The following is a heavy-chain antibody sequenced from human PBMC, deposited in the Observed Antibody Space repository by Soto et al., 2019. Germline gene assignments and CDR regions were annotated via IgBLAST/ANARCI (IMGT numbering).Heavy chain of an antibody. V-gene: IGHV3-23*01. CDR3: ALGYSYAPFDP. J-gene: IGHJ5*02. Sequence: GGSLRLSCAASGFTFSSYAMSWVRQAPGMGLEWVSSISGNGDTTYHADSVKGRFTISRDNSKNTLYLQMNSLRAEDTAVYYCALGYSYAPFDPWGRGTLVTVSS. D-gene: IGHD5-18*01. CDR2: ISGNGDTT. CDR1: GFTFSSYA.